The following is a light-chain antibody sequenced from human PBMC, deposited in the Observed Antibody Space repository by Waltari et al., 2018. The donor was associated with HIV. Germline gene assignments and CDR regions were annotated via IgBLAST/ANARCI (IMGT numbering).Light chain of an antibody. V-gene: IGLV1-47*01. CDR2: RID. Sequence: QSGLTQPPSLSGTPGQRLTIHCSGHNSNIGRNYVFWYRQVPGPAPILHVDRIDQRPSGVVDRVSGSRSGASAALVITGLRVDDEADYYCASWDDGLSGHVFGGGTSVSV. CDR1: NSNIGRNY. CDR3: ASWDDGLSGHV. J-gene: IGLJ1*01.